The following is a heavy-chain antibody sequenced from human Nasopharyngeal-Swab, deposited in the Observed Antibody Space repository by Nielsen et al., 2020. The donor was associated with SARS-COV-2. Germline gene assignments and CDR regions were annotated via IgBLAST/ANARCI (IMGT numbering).Heavy chain of an antibody. V-gene: IGHV3-7*01. CDR1: GFTFSTYW. CDR3: ARDLGYVSPGGYFYYQGMDV. Sequence: GGSLRLSCAASGFTFSTYWMSWVRQAPGNGLEWVANIKQDGRETYYVGSVRGRFTTSRDNADNSLYLQMNSLRAEDTALYYCARDLGYVSPGGYFYYQGMDVWGPGTTVTVSS. D-gene: IGHD6-13*01. CDR2: IKQDGRET. J-gene: IGHJ6*02.